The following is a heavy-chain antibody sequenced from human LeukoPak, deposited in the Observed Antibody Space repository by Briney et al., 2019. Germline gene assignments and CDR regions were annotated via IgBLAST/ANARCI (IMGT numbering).Heavy chain of an antibody. J-gene: IGHJ4*02. Sequence: SETLSLTCTVSGGSISSSSYYWGWIRQPPGKGLEWIGSIYYSGSTYYNPSLKGRVTISVDTSKNQFSLKLSSVTAADTAVYYCARHLITYSSSPFDYWGQGTLVTVSS. CDR3: ARHLITYSSSPFDY. V-gene: IGHV4-39*01. D-gene: IGHD6-13*01. CDR1: GGSISSSSYY. CDR2: IYYSGST.